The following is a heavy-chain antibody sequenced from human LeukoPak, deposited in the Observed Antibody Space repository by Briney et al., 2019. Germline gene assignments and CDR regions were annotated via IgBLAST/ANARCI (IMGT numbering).Heavy chain of an antibody. D-gene: IGHD5-24*01. CDR2: IIPIFGAA. CDR1: GGTSSSYT. Sequence: SVKVSCKXSGGTSSSYTINWVRQAPGQGLEWMGGIIPIFGAANYAQNFRGRVTITADESTSTAYMELSSLRSEDTAMYYCARGSVDMATSTWDGVDYWGQRTLVTVSS. V-gene: IGHV1-69*13. J-gene: IGHJ4*02. CDR3: ARGSVDMATSTWDGVDY.